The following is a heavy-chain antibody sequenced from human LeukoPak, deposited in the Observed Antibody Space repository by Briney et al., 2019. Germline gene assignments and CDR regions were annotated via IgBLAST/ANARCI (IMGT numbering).Heavy chain of an antibody. V-gene: IGHV4-59*01. CDR2: IYYSGST. CDR3: ARLERQQLDQYYFDY. Sequence: SETLSLTCTVSGSSISSYYWSWIRQPPGKGLEWIGYIYYSGSTNYNPSLKSRVTISVDTSKNQFSLKLNSVTAADTAVYYCARLERQQLDQYYFDYWGQGTLVTVSS. CDR1: GSSISSYY. J-gene: IGHJ4*02. D-gene: IGHD6-13*01.